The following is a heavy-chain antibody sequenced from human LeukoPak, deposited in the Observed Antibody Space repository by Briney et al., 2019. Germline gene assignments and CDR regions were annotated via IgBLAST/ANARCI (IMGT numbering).Heavy chain of an antibody. Sequence: ASVKVSCKASGGTFSSYAISWVRQAPGQGLEWMGGIIPIFGTANYAQKFQGRVTITADESTSTAYMELSSLRSEDTAVYYCARALGPYYYDSSGYYLDYWGQGTLVIVSS. CDR1: GGTFSSYA. CDR3: ARALGPYYYDSSGYYLDY. D-gene: IGHD3-22*01. J-gene: IGHJ4*02. V-gene: IGHV1-69*13. CDR2: IIPIFGTA.